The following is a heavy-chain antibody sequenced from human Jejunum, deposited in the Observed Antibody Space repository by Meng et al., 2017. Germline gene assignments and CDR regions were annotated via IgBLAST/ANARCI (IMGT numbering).Heavy chain of an antibody. J-gene: IGHJ4*01. V-gene: IGHV3-7*01. D-gene: IGHD6-6*01. CDR1: GFTLSRHW. CDR3: ATSASLAY. Sequence: GGSLRLSCVGSGFTLSRHWMSWVRQAPGKGPEWVANIKEDGSENYYLDSVKGRFTISRDNAKNSLYLQMNSLRAEDTAVYYCATSASLAYWGHGTLVTVSS. CDR2: IKEDGSEN.